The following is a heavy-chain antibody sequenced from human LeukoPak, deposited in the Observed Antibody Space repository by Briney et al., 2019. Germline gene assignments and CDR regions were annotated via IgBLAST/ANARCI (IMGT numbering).Heavy chain of an antibody. CDR1: GFTFGGYT. D-gene: IGHD2-8*02. CDR2: ISSSLNM. J-gene: IGHJ5*02. V-gene: IGHV3-21*01. CDR3: AKDSRFCNGGECYGWFDP. Sequence: GGSLRLSCVASGFTFGGYTINWVRLAPGKGLGWVSSISSSLNMYFAESVKGRFTISRDSARNSVSLQLNSLRVEDTAVYYCAKDSRFCNGGECYGWFDPWGQGTLVTVSS.